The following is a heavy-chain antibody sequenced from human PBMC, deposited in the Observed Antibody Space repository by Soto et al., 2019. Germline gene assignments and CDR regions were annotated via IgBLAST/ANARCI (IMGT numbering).Heavy chain of an antibody. Sequence: PSHTRSLTRTVSGGSISSRGYYWAWIRQPPGKGLEWIGGLYFSGSIYDSPSLKSRITISVDTAKNQFSLKLNSVTAADTAVYYCARHDWSTHPCGLHARGPGTSVTVSS. CDR2: LYFSGSI. V-gene: IGHV4-39*01. J-gene: IGHJ6*02. D-gene: IGHD3-9*01. CDR3: ARHDWSTHPCGLHA. CDR1: GGSISSRGYY.